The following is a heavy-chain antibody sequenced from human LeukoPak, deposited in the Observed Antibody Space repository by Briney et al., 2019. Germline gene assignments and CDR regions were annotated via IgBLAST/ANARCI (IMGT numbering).Heavy chain of an antibody. V-gene: IGHV1-18*01. J-gene: IGHJ6*03. Sequence: ASVKVSCTASGYTFTSYGISWVRQAPGQGLEWMGWISAYNGNTNYAQKLQGRVTMTTDTSTSTAYMELRSLRSDDTAVYYCARGSSGWYYYYYYYMDVWGKGTTVTVSS. D-gene: IGHD6-19*01. CDR2: ISAYNGNT. CDR3: ARGSSGWYYYYYYYMDV. CDR1: GYTFTSYG.